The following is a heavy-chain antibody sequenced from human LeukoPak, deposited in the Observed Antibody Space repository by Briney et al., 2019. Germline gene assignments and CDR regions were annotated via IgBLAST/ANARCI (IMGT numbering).Heavy chain of an antibody. V-gene: IGHV4-59*01. J-gene: IGHJ4*02. CDR3: AKDNRRHYTSGPNPDSLH. D-gene: IGHD6-19*01. CDR2: IWYSGDT. CDR1: GGSISSSS. Sequence: SETLSLTCTVSGGSISSSSWSWVRQDPGKRLEWIGFIWYSGDTDYNPSLRSRVTISVDTSKNQFSLKLNSVTAADTAFYYCAKDNRRHYTSGPNPDSLHWGQGALVTVSS.